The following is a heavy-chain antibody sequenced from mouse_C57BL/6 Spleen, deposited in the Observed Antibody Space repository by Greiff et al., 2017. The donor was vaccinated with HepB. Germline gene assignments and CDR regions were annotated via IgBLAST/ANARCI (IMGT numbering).Heavy chain of an antibody. V-gene: IGHV1-82*01. CDR3: GREKDYGSKAMDY. D-gene: IGHD1-1*01. CDR2: IYHGAGDT. J-gene: IGHJ4*01. Sequence: VQLQQSGPELVKPGASVKISCKASGYAFSSSWMNWVKQRPGKGLEWFGRIYHGAGDTNYTGKFKGKATLTADKSSSTAYMQLSRLTSEDSAVYFSGREKDYGSKAMDYWGQGASVTVSS. CDR1: GYAFSSSW.